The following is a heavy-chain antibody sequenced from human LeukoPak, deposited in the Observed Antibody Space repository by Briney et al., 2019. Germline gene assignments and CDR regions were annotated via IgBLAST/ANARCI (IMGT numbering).Heavy chain of an antibody. Sequence: PGGSLRLSCAGSGFTFSSYAMHWVRQAPGKGLEWVAVISYDGSNKYYADSAKGRFTISRDNSKNTLYLQMNSLRAEDTAVYYCARGDLPQYYFDYWGQGTLVTVSS. V-gene: IGHV3-30-3*01. CDR3: ARGDLPQYYFDY. CDR2: ISYDGSNK. J-gene: IGHJ4*02. CDR1: GFTFSSYA. D-gene: IGHD5-24*01.